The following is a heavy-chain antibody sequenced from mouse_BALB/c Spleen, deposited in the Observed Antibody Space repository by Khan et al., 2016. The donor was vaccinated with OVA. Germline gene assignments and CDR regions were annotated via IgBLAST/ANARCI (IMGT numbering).Heavy chain of an antibody. Sequence: EVKLLESGPGLVKPSQSLSLTCTVTGYSITSDYAWNWIRQFPGNKLEWMGYISYSGNTKYNPSLKSRISITRDTSKNQFFLQLNFVTIEDTATYYGARSQGGDFDYWGQGTTLTVSS. CDR2: ISYSGNT. CDR1: GYSITSDYA. V-gene: IGHV3-2*02. D-gene: IGHD3-2*02. CDR3: ARSQGGDFDY. J-gene: IGHJ2*01.